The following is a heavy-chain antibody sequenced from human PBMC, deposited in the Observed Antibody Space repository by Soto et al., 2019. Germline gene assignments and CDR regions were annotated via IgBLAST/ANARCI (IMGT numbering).Heavy chain of an antibody. D-gene: IGHD3-10*01. V-gene: IGHV3-30*03. CDR2: ISYDGSLQ. CDR3: VSYRGDGHASVPYY. Sequence: QAQLVESGGGVVQPGRSLRLSCAASGFAFSSYGMHWVRQAPGTGLEWVSVISYDGSLQHYADSVKGRFTISRDNSKNMEVLQMSSLRAEDTAVYYWVSYRGDGHASVPYYWGQGTLVSVSS. J-gene: IGHJ4*02. CDR1: GFAFSSYG.